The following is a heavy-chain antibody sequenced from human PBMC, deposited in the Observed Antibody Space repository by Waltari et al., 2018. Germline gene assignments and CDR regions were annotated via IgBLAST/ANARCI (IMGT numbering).Heavy chain of an antibody. CDR2: VYRTGKT. D-gene: IGHD2-15*01. CDR3: ARDRGRGLYLDS. Sequence: QLQLQESGPGLVKPSGTLSLTCHVSGDSMSDTYWWNWVRQSPGKGLEWIGQVYRTGKTNYTPSFASRVTVSIDTSTNQFSLKLSSATAADTAVYFCARDRGRGLYLDSWGQGTLVTVSP. J-gene: IGHJ4*02. V-gene: IGHV4-4*02. CDR1: GDSMSDTYW.